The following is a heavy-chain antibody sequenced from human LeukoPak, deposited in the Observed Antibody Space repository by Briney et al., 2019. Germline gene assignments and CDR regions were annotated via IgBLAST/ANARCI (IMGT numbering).Heavy chain of an antibody. CDR1: GYSFTGYY. J-gene: IGHJ5*02. CDR2: INPNSGGT. Sequence: ASVKVSCKASGYSFTGYYIHWVRQAPGQGLEWMGWINPNSGGTNYAQKFQGRVTMTRDTSISTAYMELSRLRSDDTAVYYCARGVVGATASSWFDPWGQGTLVTVSS. D-gene: IGHD1-26*01. V-gene: IGHV1-2*02. CDR3: ARGVVGATASSWFDP.